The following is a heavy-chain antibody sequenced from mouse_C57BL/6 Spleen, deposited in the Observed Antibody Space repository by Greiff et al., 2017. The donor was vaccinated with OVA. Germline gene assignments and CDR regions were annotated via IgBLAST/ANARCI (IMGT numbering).Heavy chain of an antibody. D-gene: IGHD3-3*01. CDR2: IDPEDGET. Sequence: EVKLVESGAELVKPGASVKLSCTASGFNIKAYYMHWVTQRTEQGLEWIGRIDPEDGETKYALKFQGKATITADTSSNTAYLQLSSLTYEDTAVYYCARSANSDYWGKGTTLTVSS. CDR3: ARSANSDY. CDR1: GFNIKAYY. J-gene: IGHJ2*01. V-gene: IGHV14-2*01.